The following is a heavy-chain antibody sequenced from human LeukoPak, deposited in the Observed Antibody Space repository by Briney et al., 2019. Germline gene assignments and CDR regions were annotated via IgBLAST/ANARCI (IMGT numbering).Heavy chain of an antibody. CDR2: IKQDRSEK. CDR3: AKFRGYSYGPIGY. J-gene: IGHJ4*02. Sequence: GGSLRLSCAASGFTFTNYWMSWVRQAPGKGPELVANIKQDRSEKYYVDSVKGRFTISRDNSKNTLYLQMNSLRAEDTAVYYCAKFRGYSYGPIGYWGQGTLVTVSS. V-gene: IGHV3-7*03. CDR1: GFTFTNYW. D-gene: IGHD5-18*01.